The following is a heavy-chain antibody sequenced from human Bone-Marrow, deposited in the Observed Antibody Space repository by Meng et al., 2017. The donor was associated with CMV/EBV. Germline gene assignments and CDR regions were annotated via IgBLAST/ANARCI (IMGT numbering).Heavy chain of an antibody. CDR3: VREDDNSAHFDH. Sequence: LRLSCTVSGDSISSDAYYWTWIRQPPGKGLEWIGYIYYTGSTYYNPFLRSRVIMSVDTSKNQFSLTLRSVTPADTAVYYCVREDDNSAHFDHWGQGPLVTVSS. CDR2: IYYTGST. D-gene: IGHD3-22*01. J-gene: IGHJ4*02. CDR1: GDSISSDAYY. V-gene: IGHV4-30-4*08.